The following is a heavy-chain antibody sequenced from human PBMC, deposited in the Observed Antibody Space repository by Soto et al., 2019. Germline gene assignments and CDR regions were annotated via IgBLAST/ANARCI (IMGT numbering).Heavy chain of an antibody. V-gene: IGHV3-64D*06. CDR2: ITSNGDNT. CDR1: GFTFSNFA. CDR3: VKGNQLLRYYFEY. Sequence: HGGSLRLSCSASGFTFSNFAMHWVRQAPGKGLEYVSGITSNGDNTYHADSVQGRFTISRDNSKSTLYLQMTSLRVEDTAVYYCVKGNQLLRYYFEYWGRGALVTVSS. J-gene: IGHJ4*02. D-gene: IGHD2-2*01.